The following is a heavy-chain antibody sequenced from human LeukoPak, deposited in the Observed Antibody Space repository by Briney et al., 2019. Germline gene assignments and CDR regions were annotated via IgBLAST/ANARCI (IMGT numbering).Heavy chain of an antibody. CDR1: GGSISSGSYY. CDR3: ARAYCVGDCTVLHIYFDN. Sequence: SETLSLTCTVSGGSISSGSYYWSWIRQPAGKGLEWIGTISYSGTTYYSPSLKSRVTISLDTSKNQFSLKLSSVTAADTAIYYCARAYCVGDCTVLHIYFDNWGQGTLVTVSS. CDR2: ISYSGTT. D-gene: IGHD2-21*02. J-gene: IGHJ4*02. V-gene: IGHV4-39*07.